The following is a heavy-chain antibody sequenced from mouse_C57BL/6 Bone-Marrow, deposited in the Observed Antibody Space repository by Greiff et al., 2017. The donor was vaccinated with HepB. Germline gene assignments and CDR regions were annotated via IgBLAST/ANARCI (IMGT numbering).Heavy chain of an antibody. V-gene: IGHV1-50*01. CDR3: ARGRPYYFDY. CDR2: IDPSDSYT. J-gene: IGHJ2*01. CDR1: GYTFTSYW. Sequence: VQLQQSGAELVKPGASVKLSCKASGYTFTSYWMQWVKQRPGQGLEWIGEIDPSDSYTNYNQKFKGKATLTVDTSSRTAYMQLSSLTSEDSAVYYCARGRPYYFDYWGQGTTLTVSS.